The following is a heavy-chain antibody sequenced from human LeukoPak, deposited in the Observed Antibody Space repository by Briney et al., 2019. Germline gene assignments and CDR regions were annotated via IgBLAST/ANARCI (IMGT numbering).Heavy chain of an antibody. D-gene: IGHD6-19*01. V-gene: IGHV3-20*04. Sequence: TGGSLRLSCVASGFRFDDYGMSWVRQAPGKGLEWVSGINWNGGSTGYADSVKGRFTISRDNAKNSLYLRMNSLRAEDTALYYCARGGSTGWYSFDYWGQGTLVTVSS. J-gene: IGHJ4*02. CDR1: GFRFDDYG. CDR2: INWNGGST. CDR3: ARGGSTGWYSFDY.